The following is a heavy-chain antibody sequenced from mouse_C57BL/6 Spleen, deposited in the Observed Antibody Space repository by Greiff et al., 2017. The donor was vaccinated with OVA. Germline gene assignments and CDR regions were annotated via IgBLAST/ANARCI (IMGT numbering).Heavy chain of an antibody. CDR2: IDPETGGT. V-gene: IGHV1-15*01. D-gene: IGHD1-1*01. CDR3: TSSITAVVADWYFDV. J-gene: IGHJ1*03. CDR1: GYTFTDYE. Sequence: QVQLQQSGAELVRPGASVTLSCKASGYTFTDYEMHWVKQTPVHGLEWIGAIDPETGGTAYNQKFKGKAILTADKAYSTAYMELRSLTYEDSAVYYCTSSITAVVADWYFDVWGTGTTVTVSS.